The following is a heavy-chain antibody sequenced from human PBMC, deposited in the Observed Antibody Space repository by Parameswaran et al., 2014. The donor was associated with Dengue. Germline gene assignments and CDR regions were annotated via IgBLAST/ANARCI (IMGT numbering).Heavy chain of an antibody. Sequence: RWIRQPPGKGLEWIGYIYNSESTYYNPSLKSRVTISVDTSKNQFSLKLNSVTAADTAVYYCARAPAVVWRLDVWGQGTTVTVSS. V-gene: IGHV4-31*02. CDR2: IYNSEST. D-gene: IGHD3-16*01. CDR3: ARAPAVVWRLDV. J-gene: IGHJ6*02.